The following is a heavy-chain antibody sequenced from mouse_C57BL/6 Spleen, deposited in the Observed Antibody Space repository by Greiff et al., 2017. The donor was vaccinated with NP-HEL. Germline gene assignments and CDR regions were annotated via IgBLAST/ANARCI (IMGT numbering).Heavy chain of an antibody. CDR3: ASTVDWYFDV. Sequence: QVQLQQPGAELVMPGASVKLSCKASGYTFTSYWMHWVKQRPGQGLEWIGEIDPSDSYTNYNQKFEGKSTLTVDKSSSTAYMQLSSLTSEDSAVYYCASTVDWYFDVWGTGTTVTVSS. J-gene: IGHJ1*03. V-gene: IGHV1-69*01. D-gene: IGHD1-1*01. CDR2: IDPSDSYT. CDR1: GYTFTSYW.